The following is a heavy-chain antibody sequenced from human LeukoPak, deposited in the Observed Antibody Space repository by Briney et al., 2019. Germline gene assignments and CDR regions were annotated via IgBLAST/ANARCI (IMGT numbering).Heavy chain of an antibody. V-gene: IGHV1-69*04. D-gene: IGHD6-19*01. CDR2: IIPILGIA. Sequence: ASVKVSCKASGGTFSSYAISWVRQAPGQGLEWMGRIIPILGIANYAQKFQGRVTITADKSTSTAYVELSSLRSEDTAVYYCARDSSGWPDWGQGTLVTVSS. CDR1: GGTFSSYA. CDR3: ARDSSGWPD. J-gene: IGHJ4*02.